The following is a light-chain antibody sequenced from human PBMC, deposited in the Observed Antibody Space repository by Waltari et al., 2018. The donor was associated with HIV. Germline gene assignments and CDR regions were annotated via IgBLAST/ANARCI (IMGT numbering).Light chain of an antibody. CDR3: NSYAGSNNWV. CDR2: EVN. CDR1: SSDVGGSKS. J-gene: IGLJ3*02. Sequence: QSALTQPPSASGSPGQSVTISCTGTSSDVGGSKSVSWYQQHPGKAPKLMIYEVNKRPSGVPDRFSGSKSANTASLTVSGLQADDEADYYCNSYAGSNNWVFGGGTKLTVL. V-gene: IGLV2-8*01.